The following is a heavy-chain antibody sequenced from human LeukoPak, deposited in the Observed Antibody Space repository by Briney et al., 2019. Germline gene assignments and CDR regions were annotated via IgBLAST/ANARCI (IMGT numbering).Heavy chain of an antibody. D-gene: IGHD6-6*01. CDR1: GFTFSSYA. V-gene: IGHV3-23*01. CDR2: ISGSGFT. CDR3: ARGLYSSSP. J-gene: IGHJ4*02. Sequence: GGSLRLSXAASGFTFSSYAVSWVRQAPGKGLEWVSAISGSGFTYYADSVKGRFTISRDNSKNTLYLQMNSLRAEDTAVYYCARGLYSSSPWGQGTLVTVSS.